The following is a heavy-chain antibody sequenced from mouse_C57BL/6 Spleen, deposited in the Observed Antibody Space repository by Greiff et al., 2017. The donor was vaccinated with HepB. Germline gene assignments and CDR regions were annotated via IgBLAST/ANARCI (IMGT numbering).Heavy chain of an antibody. Sequence: VQLQQSGAELVMPGASVKLSCKASGYTFTSYWMHWVKQRPGQGLEWIGEIDPSDSYTNYNQKFKGKSTLTVDKSSSTAYMQLSSLTSADSAVYYCARSRGRGFDYWGQGTTLTVSS. CDR2: IDPSDSYT. CDR3: ARSRGRGFDY. V-gene: IGHV1-69*01. J-gene: IGHJ2*01. CDR1: GYTFTSYW. D-gene: IGHD3-3*01.